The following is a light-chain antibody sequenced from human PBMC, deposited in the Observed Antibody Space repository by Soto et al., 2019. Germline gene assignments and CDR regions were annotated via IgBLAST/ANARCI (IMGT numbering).Light chain of an antibody. CDR1: QSISSS. J-gene: IGKJ1*01. CDR2: DAS. CDR3: QQYSTYST. Sequence: DIQMTQSPSTLSASVGDRGTITCRASQSISSSLAWYQQKPGKAPKLLIYDASNLESGVPSIFSGSGSGTEFTLTISSLPPDDFATYYCQQYSTYSTFGQGTKVDIK. V-gene: IGKV1-5*01.